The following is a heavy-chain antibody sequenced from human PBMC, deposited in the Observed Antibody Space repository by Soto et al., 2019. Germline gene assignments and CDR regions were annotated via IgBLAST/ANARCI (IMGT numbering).Heavy chain of an antibody. Sequence: QMQLQQWGAGLLKPSETLSLTCAVYGGSFSGYYWSWIRQPPGKGLEWIGEINHSGSTNYNPSLKSRVTISVDTSKNQFSLKLSSVTAADTAVYYCARGQGEYCSGGSCSYTNPWGQGTLVTVSS. D-gene: IGHD2-15*01. CDR1: GGSFSGYY. CDR2: INHSGST. CDR3: ARGQGEYCSGGSCSYTNP. J-gene: IGHJ5*02. V-gene: IGHV4-34*01.